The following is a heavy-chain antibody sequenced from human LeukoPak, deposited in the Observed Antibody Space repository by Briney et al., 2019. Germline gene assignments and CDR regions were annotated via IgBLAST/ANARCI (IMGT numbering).Heavy chain of an antibody. CDR1: GYSFPIYW. Sequence: GESLKISCKGSGYSFPIYWISWVRQMPGKGLEWMGRIDPSDSYTNYSPFSQGHVTISADKSISTAYLQWSSLRASDTAIYYCARLKRDGYNFDYWGQGTLVTVSS. J-gene: IGHJ4*02. D-gene: IGHD5-24*01. V-gene: IGHV5-10-1*01. CDR2: IDPSDSYT. CDR3: ARLKRDGYNFDY.